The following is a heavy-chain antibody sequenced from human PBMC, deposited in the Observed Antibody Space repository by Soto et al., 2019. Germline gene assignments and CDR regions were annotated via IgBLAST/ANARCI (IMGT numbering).Heavy chain of an antibody. V-gene: IGHV3-21*01. CDR2: ISSSSSYI. Sequence: GSLRLSCAASGFTFSSYSMNWVRQAPGKGLEWVSSISSSSSYIYYADSVKGRFTISRDNAKNSLYLQMNSLRAEDTAVYYCARGGPLMVRGVITTYYYYYGMDVWGQGTTVTVSS. CDR1: GFTFSSYS. D-gene: IGHD3-10*01. J-gene: IGHJ6*02. CDR3: ARGGPLMVRGVITTYYYYYGMDV.